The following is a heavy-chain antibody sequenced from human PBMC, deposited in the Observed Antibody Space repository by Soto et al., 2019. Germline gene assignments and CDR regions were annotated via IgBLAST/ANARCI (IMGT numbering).Heavy chain of an antibody. CDR2: ILYDGSNE. V-gene: IGHV3-30*18. CDR1: GFTFSNYG. D-gene: IGHD4-4*01. J-gene: IGHJ6*02. Sequence: VGSLRLSCAASGFTFSNYGMHWVRQAPGKGLEWVALILYDGSNEYYADSVKGRFTISRDNPKNTLYLQMNNLRAEDTAVYYCAKSRDGYSFYYYYGMDVWGQGTTVTVS. CDR3: AKSRDGYSFYYYYGMDV.